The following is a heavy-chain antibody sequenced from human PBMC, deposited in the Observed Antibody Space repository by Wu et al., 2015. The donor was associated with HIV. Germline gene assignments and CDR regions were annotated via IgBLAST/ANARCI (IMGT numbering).Heavy chain of an antibody. V-gene: IGHV1-46*03. CDR3: ARGGDEELPPNYYYYYMDV. CDR1: GYTFTSYY. J-gene: IGHJ6*03. D-gene: IGHD1-26*01. Sequence: QVQLVXSGAEVKKPGASVKVSCKASGYTFTSYYMHWVRQAPGQGLEWMGIINPSGGSTSYAQKFQGRVTMTRDTSTSTVYMELSSLRSEDTAVYYCARGGDEELPPNYYYYYMDVWGKGTTVTVSS. CDR2: INPSGGST.